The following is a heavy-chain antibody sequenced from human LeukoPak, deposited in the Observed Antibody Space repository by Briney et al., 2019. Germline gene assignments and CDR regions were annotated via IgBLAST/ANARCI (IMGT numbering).Heavy chain of an antibody. D-gene: IGHD3-22*01. Sequence: GGSLRLSCAASGFTFSDYYMSWIRQAPGKGLEWVSSISNSGTAIYYADSVKGRFTISRDNVKNVLYLQMNSLRPEDTALYYCAKDLSSAITSALVLDVWGQGTTVTVS. CDR2: ISNSGTAI. CDR3: AKDLSSAITSALVLDV. J-gene: IGHJ6*02. CDR1: GFTFSDYY. V-gene: IGHV3-11*01.